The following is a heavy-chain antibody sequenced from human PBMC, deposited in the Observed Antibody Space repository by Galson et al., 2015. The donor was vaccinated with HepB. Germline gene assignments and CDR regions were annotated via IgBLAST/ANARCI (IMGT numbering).Heavy chain of an antibody. J-gene: IGHJ5*02. CDR3: ARVAGPGWFDP. CDR1: GYTFTRYY. D-gene: IGHD6-25*01. CDR2: INPSGGST. V-gene: IGHV1-46*01. Sequence: SGYTFTRYYMHWVRQAPGQGLEWMGIINPSGGSTSYAQKFQGRVTMTRDTSTSTVYMELSNLRSEDTAVYYCARVAGPGWFDPWGQGTLVTVSS.